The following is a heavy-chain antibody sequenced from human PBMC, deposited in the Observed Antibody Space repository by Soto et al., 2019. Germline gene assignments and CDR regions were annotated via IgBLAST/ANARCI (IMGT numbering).Heavy chain of an antibody. D-gene: IGHD6-6*01. CDR2: IYYSGST. V-gene: IGHV4-31*03. CDR1: GGSISSGGYY. Sequence: QVQLQESGPGLVKPSQTLSLTCTVSGGSISSGGYYWSWIRQHPGKGLEWNGYIYYSGSTYYNPSLNNRVTITVDTSKNQFSLKLSSVTAADTAVYYCARVREYSSSSGGWYYFDYWGQGTLVTVTS. CDR3: ARVREYSSSSGGWYYFDY. J-gene: IGHJ4*02.